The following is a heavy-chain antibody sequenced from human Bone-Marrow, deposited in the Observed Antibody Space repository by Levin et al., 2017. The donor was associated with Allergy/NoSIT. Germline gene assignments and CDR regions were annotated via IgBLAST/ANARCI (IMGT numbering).Heavy chain of an antibody. Sequence: RGESLKISCAASGFAFSDTWMNWVRQAPGKGLEWVGRIKTKTDGGATDYAAPVKGRFTISRDDSKNTLYLQMNSLKTEDTAVYYCSLQYFDYWGQGTLVTVSS. CDR3: SLQYFDY. CDR2: IKTKTDGGAT. J-gene: IGHJ4*02. D-gene: IGHD2-15*01. V-gene: IGHV3-15*07. CDR1: GFAFSDTW.